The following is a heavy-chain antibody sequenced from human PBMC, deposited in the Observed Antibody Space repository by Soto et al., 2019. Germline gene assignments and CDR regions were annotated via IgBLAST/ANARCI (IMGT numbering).Heavy chain of an antibody. D-gene: IGHD5-18*01. CDR1: GGTFSSYA. Sequence: SVKVSCKASGGTFSSYAISWVRQAPGQGLEWMGGIIPIFGTANYAQKFQGRVTITADESTSTAYMELSSLRSEDTAVYYCARKFPGDTAMVWDYYYYGMDVWGQGTTVTVSS. V-gene: IGHV1-69*13. CDR2: IIPIFGTA. J-gene: IGHJ6*02. CDR3: ARKFPGDTAMVWDYYYYGMDV.